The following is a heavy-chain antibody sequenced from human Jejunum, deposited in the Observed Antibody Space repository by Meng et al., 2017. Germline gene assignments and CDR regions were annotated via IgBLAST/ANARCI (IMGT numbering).Heavy chain of an antibody. J-gene: IGHJ3*01. CDR1: GDTLRSYG. V-gene: IGHV1-18*01. CDR2: ISAYNGNT. CDR3: ARDRGSAP. D-gene: IGHD3-10*01. Sequence: ASVKVSCKAPGDTLRSYGYGITWVRQAPGQGLEWMGWISAYNGNTNYAQNCQGRVTMTTDILTSTAYMELRSLTSDDTAVYYCARDRGSAPWGQGTKVTVSS.